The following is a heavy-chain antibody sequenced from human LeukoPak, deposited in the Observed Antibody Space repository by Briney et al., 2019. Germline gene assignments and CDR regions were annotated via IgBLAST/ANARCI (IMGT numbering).Heavy chain of an antibody. J-gene: IGHJ4*02. D-gene: IGHD3-22*01. V-gene: IGHV1-2*02. Sequence: GASVKASCKASGYTSTGYYMHWVRQAPGQGLEWMGWINPNSGGTNYAQKFQGRVTMTRDTSISTAYMELSRLRSDDTAVYYCASSDYYDSSGPDYWGQGTLVTVSS. CDR3: ASSDYYDSSGPDY. CDR2: INPNSGGT. CDR1: GYTSTGYY.